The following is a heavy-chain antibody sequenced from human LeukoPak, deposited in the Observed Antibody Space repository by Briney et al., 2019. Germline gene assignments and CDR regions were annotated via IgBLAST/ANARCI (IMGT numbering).Heavy chain of an antibody. CDR2: IYYSGST. CDR1: GGSFSGYY. J-gene: IGHJ4*02. V-gene: IGHV4-59*01. Sequence: SETLSLTCAVSGGSFSGYYWSWIRQPPGKGLEWIGYIYYSGSTNYNPSLKSRVTISVDTSKNQFSLKLSSVTAADTAVYYCARFVVVTANFDYWGQGTLVTVSS. D-gene: IGHD2-21*02. CDR3: ARFVVVTANFDY.